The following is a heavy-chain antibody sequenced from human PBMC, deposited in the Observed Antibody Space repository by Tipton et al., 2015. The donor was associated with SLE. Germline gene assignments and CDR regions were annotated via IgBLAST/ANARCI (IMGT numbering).Heavy chain of an antibody. J-gene: IGHJ4*02. D-gene: IGHD6-19*01. CDR3: ARDMQQWGYDY. V-gene: IGHV4-39*02. Sequence: TLSLTCTVSGGSISSGSYYWGWIRQPPGKGLEWIGRICFSGRTYYNPSLKRRVTISVDTSKNQFSLKPSSVTAADTAVYYCARDMQQWGYDYWGQGTLVTVSS. CDR2: ICFSGRT. CDR1: GGSISSGSYY.